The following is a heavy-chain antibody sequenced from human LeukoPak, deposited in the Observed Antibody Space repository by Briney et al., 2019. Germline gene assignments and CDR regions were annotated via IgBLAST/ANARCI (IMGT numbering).Heavy chain of an antibody. CDR3: ARDPIAAAGFYYYYYMDV. CDR1: GYTFTGYY. Sequence: GASVKVSCKASGYTFTGYYMHWVRQAPGQGLEWMGWINPNSGGTNYAQKFQGRVTMTRDTSISTAYMELSRLRSDDTAVYYCARDPIAAAGFYYYYYMDVWGKGTTVTVSS. V-gene: IGHV1-2*02. J-gene: IGHJ6*03. D-gene: IGHD6-13*01. CDR2: INPNSGGT.